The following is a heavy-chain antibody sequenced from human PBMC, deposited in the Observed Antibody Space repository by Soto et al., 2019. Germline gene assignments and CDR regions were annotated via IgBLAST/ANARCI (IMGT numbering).Heavy chain of an antibody. CDR1: GLTFSSYA. J-gene: IGHJ6*03. CDR2: ISGSGGST. CDR3: GSTNYNPSLKSRVTISVDTSKNQFSLKLSSVTAADTAVYYCARQFRAWVSGSHYTKYYYYYYMDV. D-gene: IGHD3-10*01. V-gene: IGHV3-23*01. Sequence: GGSLRLSCAASGLTFSSYAMRWVRQAPGKGLEWVSRISGSGGSTYYADSVKGRFTVSRDNSKNTLYLQMNSLRAEDTAFYYSGSTNYNPSLKSRVTISVDTSKNQFSLKLSSVTAADTAVYYCARQFRAWVSGSHYTKYYYYYYMDVWGKGTTVSVSS.